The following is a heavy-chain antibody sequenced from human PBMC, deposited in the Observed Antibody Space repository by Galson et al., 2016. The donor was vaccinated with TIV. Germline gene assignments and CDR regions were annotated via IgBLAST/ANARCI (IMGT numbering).Heavy chain of an antibody. D-gene: IGHD6-13*01. J-gene: IGHJ2*01. Sequence: ETLSLTCSVSGGSVSRGTYYWSWLRQSPGKRLEWIGYVYYNGKTTYNPSLKSRVNRSIDRSKNQFSLTLRSVTAADTAVYFCTRVPTYSNSWYWYFDLWGRGTLVAVSS. V-gene: IGHV4-61*01. CDR2: VYYNGKT. CDR3: TRVPTYSNSWYWYFDL. CDR1: GGSVSRGTYY.